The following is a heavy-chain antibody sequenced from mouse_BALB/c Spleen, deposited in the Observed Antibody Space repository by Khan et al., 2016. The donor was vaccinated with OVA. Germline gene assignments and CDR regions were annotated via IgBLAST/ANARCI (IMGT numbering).Heavy chain of an antibody. V-gene: IGHV3-2*02. J-gene: IGHJ2*01. CDR2: ISYSGST. CDR1: GYSITSGYG. D-gene: IGHD1-2*01. Sequence: EVELVESGPGLVKPSQSLSLPCTVTGYSITSGYGWNWIRQFPGNKLEWMGYISYSGSTNDNPSLKSRISITRDTSKNQFFLQLNSVTTEDTATYYCARTARIKYWGQGTTLTVSS. CDR3: ARTARIKY.